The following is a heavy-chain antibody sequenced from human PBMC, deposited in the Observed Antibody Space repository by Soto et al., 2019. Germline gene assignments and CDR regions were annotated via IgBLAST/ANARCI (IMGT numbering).Heavy chain of an antibody. D-gene: IGHD6-6*01. CDR1: GGSISSYY. V-gene: IGHV4-59*01. CDR2: IYYSGST. Sequence: SETLSLTCTVSGGSISSYYWSWIRQPPGKGLEWIGYIYYSGSTNYNPSLKSRVTISVDTSKNQFSLKLSSVTAADTAVYYCARVGVWGNIAAPLGAFDIWGQGTRVTVSS. J-gene: IGHJ3*02. CDR3: ARVGVWGNIAAPLGAFDI.